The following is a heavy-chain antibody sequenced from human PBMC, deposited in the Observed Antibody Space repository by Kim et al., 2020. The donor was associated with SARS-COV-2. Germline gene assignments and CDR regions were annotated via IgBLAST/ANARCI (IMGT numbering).Heavy chain of an antibody. J-gene: IGHJ4*02. CDR3: ARDLAAFGVVTPCDY. Sequence: GGSLRLSCAASGFTFSSYGMHWVRQAPGKGLEWVAVIWYDGSNKYYADSVKGRFTISRDNSKNTLYLQMNSLRAEDTAVYYCARDLAAFGVVTPCDYWGQGTLVTVSS. D-gene: IGHD3-3*01. V-gene: IGHV3-33*01. CDR1: GFTFSSYG. CDR2: IWYDGSNK.